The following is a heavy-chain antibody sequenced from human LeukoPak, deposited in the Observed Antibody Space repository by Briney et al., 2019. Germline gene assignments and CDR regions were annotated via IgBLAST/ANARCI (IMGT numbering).Heavy chain of an antibody. CDR2: IYYSGST. V-gene: IGHV4-39*01. Sequence: SETLSLTCTVPGGSISSSSYFWGWIRQPPGKGLEWIGSIYYSGSTYYNPSLESRVTISVDTSKNQFSLKLSSVTAADTAVYYCARHISAAGTWGQGTLVTVSS. CDR3: ARHISAAGT. D-gene: IGHD6-13*01. CDR1: GGSISSSSYF. J-gene: IGHJ4*02.